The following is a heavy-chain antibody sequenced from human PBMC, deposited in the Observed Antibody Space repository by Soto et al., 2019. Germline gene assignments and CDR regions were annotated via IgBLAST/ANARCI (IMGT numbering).Heavy chain of an antibody. CDR3: ARSGYSSAFDI. D-gene: IGHD6-13*01. V-gene: IGHV1-8*02. CDR2: MNPNSGNT. J-gene: IGHJ3*02. Sequence: ASVKVSCKASGYTFTSYDINWGRQATGQGLEWMGCMNPNSGNTGYAQKFQGRVTMTRNTSISTAYMELSSLRSEDTAVYHCARSGYSSAFDIWGQGTMVTVSS. CDR1: GYTFTSYD.